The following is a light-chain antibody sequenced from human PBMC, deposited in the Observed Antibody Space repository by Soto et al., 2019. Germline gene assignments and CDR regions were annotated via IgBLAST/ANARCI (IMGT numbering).Light chain of an antibody. CDR3: QQSYSTPLT. CDR1: QSVSSY. CDR2: AAA. J-gene: IGKJ3*01. V-gene: IGKV1-39*01. Sequence: DIQMTQSPSSLSASVGDRVAITCRASQSVSSYVEWYQQKPGEAAKLLLYAAASLQSGVPSRFSGSGSGTDFTLTISSLQPEDFATYYCQQSYSTPLTFGPGTKVDIK.